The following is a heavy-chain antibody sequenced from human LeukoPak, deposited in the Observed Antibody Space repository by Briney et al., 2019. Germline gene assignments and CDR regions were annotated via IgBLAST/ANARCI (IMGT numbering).Heavy chain of an antibody. CDR1: GYTFTSYY. V-gene: IGHV1-46*01. CDR3: ARVVPAAIPAFDI. D-gene: IGHD2-2*02. Sequence: ASVKVSCKASGYTFTSYYMHWVRQAPGQGLEWMGIISPSGGSTSYAQKFQGRVTMTRDTSTSTVYMELSSLRSEDTAVYYCARVVPAAIPAFDIWGQGTMVTVSS. J-gene: IGHJ3*02. CDR2: ISPSGGST.